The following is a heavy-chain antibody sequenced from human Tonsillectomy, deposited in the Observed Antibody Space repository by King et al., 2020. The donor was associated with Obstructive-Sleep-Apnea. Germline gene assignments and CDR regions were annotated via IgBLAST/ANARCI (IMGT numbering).Heavy chain of an antibody. CDR1: GGSISSYY. D-gene: IGHD3-22*01. J-gene: IGHJ4*02. CDR2: IYSSGST. CDR3: ARHVWHYDTSGNYYDY. Sequence: QLQESGPGLVKPSENLSLTCSVSGGSISSYYWSWIRQPPGKGLEWIGYIYSSGSTSYNPSLKSRITISVDTSKNQFSLKLTSVTAADTAVYYCARHVWHYDTSGNYYDYWGQGTLVTVSS. V-gene: IGHV4-59*08.